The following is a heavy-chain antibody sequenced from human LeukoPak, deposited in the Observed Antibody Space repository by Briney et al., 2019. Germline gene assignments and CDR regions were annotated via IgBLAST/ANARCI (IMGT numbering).Heavy chain of an antibody. CDR3: AKGGLKAVAGTGDY. V-gene: IGHV3-23*01. Sequence: RSGGSLRLSCAAAGFTFSSYAMSWVRQAPGKGLEWVSAIRGGGGSTYYADSVKGRFTISRDNSKNTLYLQMDSMRAEDTAVYYCAKGGLKAVAGTGDYWGQGTLVTVSS. CDR2: IRGGGGST. D-gene: IGHD6-19*01. CDR1: GFTFSSYA. J-gene: IGHJ4*02.